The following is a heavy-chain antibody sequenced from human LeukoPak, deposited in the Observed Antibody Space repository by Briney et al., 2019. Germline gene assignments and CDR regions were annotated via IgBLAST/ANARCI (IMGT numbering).Heavy chain of an antibody. D-gene: IGHD3-10*01. Sequence: SGTLSLTCTVSGGSISSGGYYWSWIRQHPGKGLEWIGYIYYSGSTYYNPSLKSRVTISVDTSKNQFSLKLSSVTAADTAVYYCARTIRGPLLDYWGQGTLVTVSS. J-gene: IGHJ4*02. CDR2: IYYSGST. CDR3: ARTIRGPLLDY. CDR1: GGSISSGGYY. V-gene: IGHV4-31*03.